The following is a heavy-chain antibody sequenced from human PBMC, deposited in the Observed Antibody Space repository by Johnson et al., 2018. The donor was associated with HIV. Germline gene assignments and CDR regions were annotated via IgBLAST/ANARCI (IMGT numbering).Heavy chain of an antibody. CDR3: ARVKGATNALDI. V-gene: IGHV3-15*01. CDR1: GFSFTKTW. J-gene: IGHJ3*02. D-gene: IGHD1-26*01. CDR2: FKSNSDGGTI. Sequence: QLVESGGGLVNPGGSLTLSCAASGFSFTKTWMSWVRQAPGKGLEWVGRFKSNSDGGTIDYAAPVKGRFTVSRDDSKNTLYLQMNSLKTEDTSLYYCARVKGATNALDIWGPGTLVTVSS.